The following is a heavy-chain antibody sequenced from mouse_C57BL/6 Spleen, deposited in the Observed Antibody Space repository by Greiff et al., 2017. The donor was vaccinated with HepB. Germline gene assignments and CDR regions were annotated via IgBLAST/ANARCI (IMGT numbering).Heavy chain of an antibody. D-gene: IGHD2-4*01. J-gene: IGHJ4*01. Sequence: EVHLVESGGGLVKPGGSLKLSCAASGFTFSSYAMSWVRQTPEKRLEWVATISDGGSYTYYPDNVKGRFTIARDNAKNNLYLQMSHLKSEDTAMYYCARDDYDGDYYAMDYWGQGTSVTVSS. CDR2: ISDGGSYT. CDR3: ARDDYDGDYYAMDY. CDR1: GFTFSSYA. V-gene: IGHV5-4*01.